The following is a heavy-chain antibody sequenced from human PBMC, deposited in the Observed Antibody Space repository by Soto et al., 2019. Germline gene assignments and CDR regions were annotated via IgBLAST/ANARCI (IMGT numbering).Heavy chain of an antibody. D-gene: IGHD2-15*01. CDR1: GFTFSSYG. CDR2: IWYDGSNK. Sequence: PGGSLRLSCAASGFTFSSYGMHWVRQAPGKGLEWVAVIWYDGSNKYYADSVKGRFTISRDNSKNTLYLQMNSLRAEDTAVYYCARDTVVAAAYFDYWGQGTLVTVSS. J-gene: IGHJ4*02. CDR3: ARDTVVAAAYFDY. V-gene: IGHV3-33*01.